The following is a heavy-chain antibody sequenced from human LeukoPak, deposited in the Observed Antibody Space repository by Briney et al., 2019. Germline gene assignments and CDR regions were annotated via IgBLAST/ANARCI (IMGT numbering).Heavy chain of an antibody. CDR2: ISGSGGST. CDR1: GFTFSSYA. J-gene: IGHJ6*02. Sequence: GGSLRLSCAASGFTFSSYAMSWVRQAPGKGLEWVSAISGSGGSTYYADSVKGRFTISRDNSKNTLYLQMNSLRAEDTAVYYCAKGASVRGLGYYYYGMDVWGQGTTVTVSS. D-gene: IGHD3-10*01. CDR3: AKGASVRGLGYYYYGMDV. V-gene: IGHV3-23*01.